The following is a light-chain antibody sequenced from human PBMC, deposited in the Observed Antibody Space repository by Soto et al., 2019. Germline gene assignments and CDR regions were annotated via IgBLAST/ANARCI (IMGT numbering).Light chain of an antibody. CDR1: QSVSSSY. V-gene: IGKV3-20*01. CDR2: DAS. Sequence: EIVLTQSPGTLSLSPGERATLSCRASQSVSSSYLAWYQQTPGQAPRLLIYDASSRATDIPDRFSGSGSGTDVTLTISKLEPEDSAVYYCQQYGSSPPKYTFGQGTKLEIK. CDR3: QQYGSSPPKYT. J-gene: IGKJ2*01.